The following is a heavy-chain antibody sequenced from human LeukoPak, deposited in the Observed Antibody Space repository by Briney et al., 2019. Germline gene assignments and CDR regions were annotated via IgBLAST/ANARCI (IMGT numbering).Heavy chain of an antibody. V-gene: IGHV4-4*07. CDR3: ARTQERDKIVDY. D-gene: IGHD1-26*01. CDR2: IYTSGST. J-gene: IGHJ4*02. Sequence: SETLSLTCTVAGGSISSYYWSWIRQPAGKGLEWIGRIYTSGSTNYSPSLKSLVTMSVDTSKNQFSLKPSSVTAADTAVYYCARTQERDKIVDYWGQGTLVTVSS. CDR1: GGSISSYY.